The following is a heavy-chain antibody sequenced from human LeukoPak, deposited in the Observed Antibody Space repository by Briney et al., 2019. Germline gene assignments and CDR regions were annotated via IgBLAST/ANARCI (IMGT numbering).Heavy chain of an antibody. CDR3: VKRAASCFDH. D-gene: IGHD1-26*01. Sequence: KPGGSLRLSCAASGFTFSSFDMIWVRQTPGKGLEWVSVISASGDSTYYADSVKGRFTISRDNSMKTLYPHLKSLRVEDTAKYYCVKRAASCFDHWGQGTLISVS. V-gene: IGHV3-23*01. J-gene: IGHJ4*02. CDR1: GFTFSSFD. CDR2: ISASGDST.